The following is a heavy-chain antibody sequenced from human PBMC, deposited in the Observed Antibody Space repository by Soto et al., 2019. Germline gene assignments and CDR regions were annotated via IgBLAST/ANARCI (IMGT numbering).Heavy chain of an antibody. D-gene: IGHD3-16*01. CDR2: IYYSGST. CDR1: GGSISSYY. Sequence: SETLSLTCTVSGGSISSYYWSWIRQPPGKGLEWIGYIYYSGSTNYNPSLKSRVTISEDTSKNQFSLKLSSVTAADTAVYYCARDGGVLGELNYYYYGMDVWGQGTTVTVSS. V-gene: IGHV4-59*01. CDR3: ARDGGVLGELNYYYYGMDV. J-gene: IGHJ6*02.